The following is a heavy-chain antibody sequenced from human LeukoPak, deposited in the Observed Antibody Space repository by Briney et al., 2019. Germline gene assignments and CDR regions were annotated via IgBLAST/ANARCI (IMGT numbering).Heavy chain of an antibody. D-gene: IGHD2-21*01. CDR3: ARHVSSSGEDS. V-gene: IGHV1-2*02. CDR1: GYIFTNYY. J-gene: IGHJ4*02. Sequence: ASVKVSRKASGYIFTNYYMHWVRQAPGQGLEWMGWINPRSGGTNFAQKFQGRATMTRDTSISAAYMELSRLRSDDTAVYYCARHVSSSGEDSWGQGTLVTVSS. CDR2: INPRSGGT.